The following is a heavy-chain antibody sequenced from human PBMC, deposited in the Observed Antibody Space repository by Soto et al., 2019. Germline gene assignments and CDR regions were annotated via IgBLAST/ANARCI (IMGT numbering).Heavy chain of an antibody. CDR1: GFTFSNAW. D-gene: IGHD6-6*01. CDR2: IKSKTDGGTT. Sequence: GGSLRLSCAASGFTFSNAWMNWVRQAPGKGLEWVGRIKSKTDGGTTDYAAPVKGRFTISRDDSKNTLYLQMNSLKTEDTAVYYCTTEGGQLLDSYYYYYGMDVWGQGTTVTVSS. V-gene: IGHV3-15*07. J-gene: IGHJ6*02. CDR3: TTEGGQLLDSYYYYYGMDV.